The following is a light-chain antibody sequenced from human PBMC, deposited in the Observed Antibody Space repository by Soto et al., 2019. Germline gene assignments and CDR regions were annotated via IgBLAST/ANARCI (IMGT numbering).Light chain of an antibody. CDR3: QQYNNWPPIT. CDR2: GAS. CDR1: QSVSRN. V-gene: IGKV3-15*01. Sequence: EIVLAHSPATLSFSRADRELLXLTVSQSVSRNLAWYQQKPGQAPRLLIYGASTRATGIPARFSGSGSGTEFTLTISSLQSEDFAVYYCQQYNNWPPITFGQGTRLEIK. J-gene: IGKJ5*01.